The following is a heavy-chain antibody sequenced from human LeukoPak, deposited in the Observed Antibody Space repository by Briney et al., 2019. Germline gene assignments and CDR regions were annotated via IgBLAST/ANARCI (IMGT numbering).Heavy chain of an antibody. CDR3: ARSGPHSGSPLGIPY. CDR1: GYTFTSYG. Sequence: ASVKVSCKASGYTFTSYGISWVRQAPGQGLEWMGIINPSGGSTSYAQKFQGRVTMTRDMSTSTVYMELSSLRSEDTAVYYCARSGPHSGSPLGIPYWGQGTLVTVSS. CDR2: INPSGGST. D-gene: IGHD1-26*01. J-gene: IGHJ4*02. V-gene: IGHV1-46*01.